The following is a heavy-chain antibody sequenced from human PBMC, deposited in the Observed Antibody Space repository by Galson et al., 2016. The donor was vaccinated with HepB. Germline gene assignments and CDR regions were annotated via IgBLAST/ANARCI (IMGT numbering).Heavy chain of an antibody. CDR2: IYYSGGST. V-gene: IGHV4-59*01. CDR1: GVSLSSYY. Sequence: SETLSLTCTVSGVSLSSYYWSWIRQPPGKGLEWIGYIYYSGGSTNYNPSLKSQVTISVDTLKNQFSLKLSSVTAADTAVYFCARDRIAVAENSYFFDSWGQGTLVTVSS. J-gene: IGHJ4*02. CDR3: ARDRIAVAENSYFFDS. D-gene: IGHD6-19*01.